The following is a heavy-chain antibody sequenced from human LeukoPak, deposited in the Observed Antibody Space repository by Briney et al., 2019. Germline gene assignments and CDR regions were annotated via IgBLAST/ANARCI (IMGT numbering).Heavy chain of an antibody. CDR3: ARDSSRSGFDY. D-gene: IGHD6-13*01. J-gene: IGHJ4*02. Sequence: SETLSLTCTVSGGSISSYYWSWIRQPPGKGLEWIGYIYYSGSTNYNPSLKSRVTISVDTSKNQFSLKLSSVTAADTAVYYCARDSSRSGFDYWGQGTLVTVSS. CDR1: GGSISSYY. V-gene: IGHV4-59*12. CDR2: IYYSGST.